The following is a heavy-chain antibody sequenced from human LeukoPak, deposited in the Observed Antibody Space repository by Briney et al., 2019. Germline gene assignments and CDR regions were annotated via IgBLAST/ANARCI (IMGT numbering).Heavy chain of an antibody. D-gene: IGHD3-10*01. CDR2: IRYDGSNK. J-gene: IGHJ5*02. V-gene: IGHV3-30*02. Sequence: GSLRLSCAASGFTFSSYGMHWVRQAPGKGLEWVAFIRYDGSNKYYADSVKGRFTISRDNSKNTLYLQMNSLRAEDTAVYYCAKYVLFYGSLSYFGWVDRWVQGTLVSVSS. CDR3: AKYVLFYGSLSYFGWVDR. CDR1: GFTFSSYG.